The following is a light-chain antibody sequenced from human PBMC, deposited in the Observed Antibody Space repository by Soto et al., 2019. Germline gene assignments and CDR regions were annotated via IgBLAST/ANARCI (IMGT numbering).Light chain of an antibody. V-gene: IGKV1-17*02. CDR3: LQHNSYPIT. CDR1: QGIRND. J-gene: IGKJ4*01. CDR2: ASS. Sequence: DVQMTQSPSSLSASVGDRVTITCRASQGIRNDLHWYQQKPGKAPKRLIYASSSLQSGVPSRSSSSGAGTEFTLTISNLQPEDFATYYCLQHNSYPITFGGGTKVEIK.